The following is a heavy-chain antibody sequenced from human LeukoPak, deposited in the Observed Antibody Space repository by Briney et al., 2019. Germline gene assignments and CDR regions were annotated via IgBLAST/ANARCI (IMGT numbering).Heavy chain of an antibody. J-gene: IGHJ5*02. V-gene: IGHV1-69*05. CDR3: ARYNHGGYDLSWFDP. CDR2: IIPIFGTA. Sequence: ASVKVSCKASGGTFSSYAISWVRQAPGQGLEWRGGIIPIFGTANYAQKFQGSVTITTDESTSAAYMELSSLRSEDTAVYYCARYNHGGYDLSWFDPWGQGTLVTVSS. CDR1: GGTFSSYA. D-gene: IGHD5-12*01.